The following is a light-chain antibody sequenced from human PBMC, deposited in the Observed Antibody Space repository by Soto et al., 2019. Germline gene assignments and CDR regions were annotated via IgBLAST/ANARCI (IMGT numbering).Light chain of an antibody. CDR3: QTWGTGIQV. Sequence: QLVLTQSPSASASLGASVKLTCTLRSVHSTYDIAWHQQQPEKGPRYLMKVNSYGSHTKGDGIPDRFSGSSSGAERYLTISSLQSEDETDYYCQTWGTGIQVFGGGTKLTVL. J-gene: IGLJ2*01. CDR1: SVHSTYD. V-gene: IGLV4-69*01. CDR2: VNSYGSH.